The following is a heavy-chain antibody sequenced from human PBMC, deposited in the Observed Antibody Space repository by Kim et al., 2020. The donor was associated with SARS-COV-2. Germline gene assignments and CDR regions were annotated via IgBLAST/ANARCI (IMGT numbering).Heavy chain of an antibody. CDR2: ISAFTSST. D-gene: IGHD4-17*01. CDR1: GYTFTTYA. J-gene: IGHJ6*02. CDR3: AFSKGATVRPGGMDV. V-gene: IGHV1-18*04. Sequence: ASVKVSCKASGYTFTTYAINWVRQAPGQGLEWMGWISAFTSSTNYAQKFQGRVTVTTDTSTSTAYMELTSLRSDDTAVYYCAFSKGATVRPGGMDVWGQGTTVTVSS.